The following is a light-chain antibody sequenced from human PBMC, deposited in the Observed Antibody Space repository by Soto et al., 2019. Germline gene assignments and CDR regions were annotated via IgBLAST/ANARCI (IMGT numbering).Light chain of an antibody. Sequence: DIVMTQSPDSLAVSLGERATINCKSSQSVLYTSNNKNYLSWYQQKPGQPPKLLIYWASTRESGVPDRFSGSGSGTDFTLTISSLQAEDVAVSYCQHYYNTHPPFGGGTKVYIK. V-gene: IGKV4-1*01. CDR1: QSVLYTSNNKNY. CDR3: QHYYNTHPP. J-gene: IGKJ4*01. CDR2: WAS.